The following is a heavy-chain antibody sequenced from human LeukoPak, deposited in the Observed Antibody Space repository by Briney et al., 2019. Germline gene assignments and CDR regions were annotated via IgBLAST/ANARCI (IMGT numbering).Heavy chain of an antibody. V-gene: IGHV1-18*01. CDR1: GYTFNSHG. Sequence: GASVKVSCKASGYTFNSHGITWVRQAPGQGLEWMGCISTYNGNTNYAQKLQGRVTITTDTSTSTVYMELRSLRSDDTAVYYCARDQYYDSKGWFDPWGQGTLVTVSS. CDR3: ARDQYYDSKGWFDP. J-gene: IGHJ5*02. D-gene: IGHD3-16*01. CDR2: ISTYNGNT.